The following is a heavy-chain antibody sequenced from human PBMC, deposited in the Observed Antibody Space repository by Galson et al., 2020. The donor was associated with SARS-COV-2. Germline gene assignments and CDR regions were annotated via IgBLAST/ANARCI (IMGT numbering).Heavy chain of an antibody. Sequence: SQTLSLTCAVYGGSFTGYSWTWIRQPPGKGLEWIGDISPSGSTNYNPSLKSRVTMSVDTSMNQFSLRLSSVTAADTAVYYCARGRTEITMVVIVFTSSSINSDNWSQGTLVTVSS. CDR3: ARGRTEITMVVIVFTSSSINSDN. CDR1: GGSFTGYS. D-gene: IGHD3-22*01. CDR2: ISPSGST. V-gene: IGHV4-34*01. J-gene: IGHJ1*01.